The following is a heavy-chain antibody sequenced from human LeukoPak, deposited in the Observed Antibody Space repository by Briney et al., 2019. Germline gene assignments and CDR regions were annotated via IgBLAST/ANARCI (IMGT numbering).Heavy chain of an antibody. J-gene: IGHJ4*02. CDR2: IYYSGST. V-gene: IGHV4-39*01. D-gene: IGHD5-18*01. CDR3: ARIGGYTYGGFDY. Sequence: SETLSLTCTVSGGSISSSSYYWGWIRQPPGKGLEWIGSIYYSGSTYYNPSLKSRVTISVDTSKNQFSLKLSSVTAADTAVYYCARIGGYTYGGFDYWGQGTLVIVSS. CDR1: GGSISSSSYY.